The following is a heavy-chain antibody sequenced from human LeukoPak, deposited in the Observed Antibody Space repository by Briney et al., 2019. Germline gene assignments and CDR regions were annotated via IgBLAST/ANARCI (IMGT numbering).Heavy chain of an antibody. CDR3: APLVVVAATFDY. J-gene: IGHJ4*02. Sequence: PGGSLRLSCAASGFTFSSYGMHWVRQAPGKGLEWVAFIRYDGSNKYYADSVKGRFTISRDNSKNTLYLQMNSLRAEDTAVYYCAPLVVVAATFDYWGQGTLVTVSS. CDR1: GFTFSSYG. CDR2: IRYDGSNK. D-gene: IGHD2-15*01. V-gene: IGHV3-30*02.